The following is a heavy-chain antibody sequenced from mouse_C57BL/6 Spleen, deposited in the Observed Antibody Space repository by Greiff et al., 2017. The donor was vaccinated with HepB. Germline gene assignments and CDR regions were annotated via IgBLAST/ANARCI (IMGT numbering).Heavy chain of an antibody. V-gene: IGHV5-4*01. J-gene: IGHJ2*01. CDR3: AREHYGSSHYDY. Sequence: EVMLVESGGGLVKPGGSLKLSCAASGFTFSSYAMSWVRQTPEKRLEWVATISDGGSYTYYPDNVKGRFTISRDNAKNNLYLQMSHLKSEDTAMYYCAREHYGSSHYDYLGQGTTLTVSS. CDR2: ISDGGSYT. D-gene: IGHD1-1*01. CDR1: GFTFSSYA.